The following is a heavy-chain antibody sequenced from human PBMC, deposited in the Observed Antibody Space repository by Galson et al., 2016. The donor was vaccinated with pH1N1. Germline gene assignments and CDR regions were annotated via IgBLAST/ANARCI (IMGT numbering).Heavy chain of an antibody. CDR1: GGSISSGGYY. Sequence: TLSLTCTVSGGSISSGGYYWSWIRQHPGKGLEWIGYIYYSGSTYYNPSLKSRVTISVDTSKNQFSLKLSSVTAADTAVYYCARGKAVAGTFRFDYWGQGTLVTVSS. D-gene: IGHD6-19*01. V-gene: IGHV4-31*03. J-gene: IGHJ4*02. CDR2: IYYSGST. CDR3: ARGKAVAGTFRFDY.